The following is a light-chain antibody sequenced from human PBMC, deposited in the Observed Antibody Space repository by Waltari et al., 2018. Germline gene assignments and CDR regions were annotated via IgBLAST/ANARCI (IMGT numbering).Light chain of an antibody. CDR3: QQYGSSPPIT. CDR1: QSVSSSY. Sequence: EIVLTQSPGTLSLSPGENATPPCRASQSVSSSYLAWYQQKPGQAPRLLIYGASSRATGIPDRFSGSGSGTDFTLTISRLEPEDFAVYYCQQYGSSPPITFGPGTKVDIK. V-gene: IGKV3-20*01. CDR2: GAS. J-gene: IGKJ3*01.